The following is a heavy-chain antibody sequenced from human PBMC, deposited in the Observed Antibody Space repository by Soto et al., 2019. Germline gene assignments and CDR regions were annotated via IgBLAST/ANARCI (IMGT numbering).Heavy chain of an antibody. V-gene: IGHV4-30-2*01. Sequence: SETLSLTCAVSGGSISSGGYSWGWIRAATGKGLEGVGDIYHRGGTYYNPALKSRVTISVDRSKNQFSLKLSSVTAADTAVYYCARNDVLMVYAIGKKSSYYYYYMDVWGKGTAVTVSS. CDR3: ARNDVLMVYAIGKKSSYYYYYMDV. CDR2: IYHRGGT. CDR1: GGSISSGGYS. J-gene: IGHJ6*03. D-gene: IGHD2-8*01.